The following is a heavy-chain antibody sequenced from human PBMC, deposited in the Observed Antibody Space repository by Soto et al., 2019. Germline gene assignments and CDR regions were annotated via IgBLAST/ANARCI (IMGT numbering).Heavy chain of an antibody. D-gene: IGHD1-1*01. CDR1: GYTFTSYA. Sequence: ASVQVSCKASGYTFTSYAMHWVRQAPGQRLEWMGWINAGNGNTKYSQKFQGRVTITRDTSASTAYMELSSLRSEDTAVYYCARDLQLERKNWFDPWGQGTLVTVSS. CDR2: INAGNGNT. J-gene: IGHJ5*02. CDR3: ARDLQLERKNWFDP. V-gene: IGHV1-3*01.